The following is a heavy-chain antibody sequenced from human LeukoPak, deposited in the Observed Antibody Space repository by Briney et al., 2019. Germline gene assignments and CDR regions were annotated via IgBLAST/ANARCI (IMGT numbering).Heavy chain of an antibody. D-gene: IGHD2/OR15-2a*01. J-gene: IGHJ3*02. CDR2: IKSKGDGGTT. V-gene: IGHV3-15*01. Sequence: PGRSLRLSCAASGFTVSNAWMSWVRQAPGKGLEWVGRIKSKGDGGTTDHAAPVKGRFYISRDDSKNTLNLQMNSLKTEDTAVYYCTTYNSRDAFDIWGQGTMVTVSS. CDR3: TTYNSRDAFDI. CDR1: GFTVSNAW.